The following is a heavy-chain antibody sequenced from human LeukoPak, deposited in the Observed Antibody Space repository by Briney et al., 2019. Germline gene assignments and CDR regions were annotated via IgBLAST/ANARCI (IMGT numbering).Heavy chain of an antibody. D-gene: IGHD3-16*01. CDR1: GFTISSSY. CDR2: IYSGGIT. V-gene: IGHV3-53*01. J-gene: IGHJ3*02. Sequence: GGSLRLSCAASGFTISSSYNGWVRKAQGQGMELDSVIYSGGITSSADTVKGRFTISRDSSKNTKYLQMNSRRANAAAASYYYGIRLGDGFDIWGQRTMVIVSS. CDR3: YGIRLGDGFDI.